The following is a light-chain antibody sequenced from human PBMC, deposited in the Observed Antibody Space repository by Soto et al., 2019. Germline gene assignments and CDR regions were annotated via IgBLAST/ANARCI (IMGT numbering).Light chain of an antibody. CDR2: KAS. CDR1: QSLVHSDGNTY. CDR3: MQGITFT. V-gene: IGKV2-30*02. Sequence: IVLTQSPLSLPVTLGQPASISCRSSQSLVHSDGNTYLNWFQQRPGQAPRRLIYKASNRDSGVRDRCSGSGSGTDFTLSISRVEADDVGVYYCMQGITFTFGQGTRVEIK. J-gene: IGKJ1*01.